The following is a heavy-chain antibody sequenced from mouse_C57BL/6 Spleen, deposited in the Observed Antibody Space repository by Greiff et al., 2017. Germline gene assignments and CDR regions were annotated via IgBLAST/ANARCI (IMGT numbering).Heavy chain of an antibody. D-gene: IGHD2-2*01. CDR1: GYAFSSSW. Sequence: VQLQQSGPELVKPGASVKISCKASGYAFSSSWMNWVKQRPGKGLEWIGRFYPGDGDTNYNGKFKGKATLTADKSSSTAYMQLSSLTSADSAVYFCTKFYGYLDYWGQGTTLTVSS. CDR2: FYPGDGDT. J-gene: IGHJ2*01. CDR3: TKFYGYLDY. V-gene: IGHV1-82*01.